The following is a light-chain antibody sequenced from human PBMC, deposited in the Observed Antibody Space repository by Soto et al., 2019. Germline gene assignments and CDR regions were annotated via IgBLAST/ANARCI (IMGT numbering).Light chain of an antibody. CDR3: QQYNVWPLT. V-gene: IGKV3-15*01. J-gene: IGKJ4*01. Sequence: EIVMTQSPATLSVSPGERATLSCRASQSVSSNLAWYQQKPGQTPKLLIYVASTRATGIPARFSGSGSGTEFTLTLSSLQSEDFAVYYWQQYNVWPLTFGGGTKVEFK. CDR1: QSVSSN. CDR2: VAS.